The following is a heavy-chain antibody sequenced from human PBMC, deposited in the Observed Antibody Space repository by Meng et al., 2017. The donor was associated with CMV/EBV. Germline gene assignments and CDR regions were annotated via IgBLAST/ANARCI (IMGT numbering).Heavy chain of an antibody. J-gene: IGHJ4*02. Sequence: VQLRQSWAVLKKRGSSVKVFCKASGGTFSSYASSWVRQAPGQGLEWMGGIIPIFGTANYAQKFQGRVTITADESTSTAYMELSSLRSEDTAVYYCARNQPSRGWSHEDYWGQGTLVTVSS. CDR2: IIPIFGTA. V-gene: IGHV1-69*12. D-gene: IGHD2-15*01. CDR1: GGTFSSYA. CDR3: ARNQPSRGWSHEDY.